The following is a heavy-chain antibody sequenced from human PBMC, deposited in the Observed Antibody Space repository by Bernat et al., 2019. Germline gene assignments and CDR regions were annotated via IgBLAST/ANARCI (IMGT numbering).Heavy chain of an antibody. CDR3: AKFDSSGWYRVIQGDGFDI. D-gene: IGHD6-19*01. J-gene: IGHJ3*02. CDR1: GFTFSSYA. V-gene: IGHV3-23*01. CDR2: ISDGSITT. Sequence: EVQLLESRGGLVQPGGSLRVSCAASGFTFSSYAMTWVRQAPGKGLEWVSTISDGSITTYYADSVKGRFTISRDNSKNTLYLQMNSLRAEDTAVYYCAKFDSSGWYRVIQGDGFDIWGQGTMVTVSS.